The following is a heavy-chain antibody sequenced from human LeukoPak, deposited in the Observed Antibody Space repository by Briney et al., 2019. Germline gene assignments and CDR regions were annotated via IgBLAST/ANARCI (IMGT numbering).Heavy chain of an antibody. CDR2: IYTSGST. CDR1: GYSISSGSYY. J-gene: IGHJ5*02. Sequence: SETLSLTCTVSGYSISSGSYYWSWIRQPAGKGLEWIGRIYTSGSTNYNPSLKSRVTISVDTSKNQFSLKLSSVTAADTAVYYCATLYGDYVSGWFDPWGQGTLVTVSS. V-gene: IGHV4-61*02. D-gene: IGHD4-17*01. CDR3: ATLYGDYVSGWFDP.